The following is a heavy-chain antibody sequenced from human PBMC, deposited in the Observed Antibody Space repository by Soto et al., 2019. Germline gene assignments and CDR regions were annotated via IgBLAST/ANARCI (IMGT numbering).Heavy chain of an antibody. D-gene: IGHD3-9*01. Sequence: LGGSLRLSCAASDFIFLDYAMTWVRQAPGKGLEWVSTISRDGSNTHYADSVKGRFTISRDNSKKTLYLEMSSLRGEDTAFYYCTKDPSTGYADHWGQGTLVTVSS. CDR3: TKDPSTGYADH. CDR1: DFIFLDYA. CDR2: ISRDGSNT. V-gene: IGHV3-23*01. J-gene: IGHJ4*02.